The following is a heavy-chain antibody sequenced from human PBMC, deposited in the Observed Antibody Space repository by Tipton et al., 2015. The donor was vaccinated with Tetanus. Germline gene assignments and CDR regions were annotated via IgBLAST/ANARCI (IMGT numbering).Heavy chain of an antibody. CDR1: GYTFTGNY. V-gene: IGHV1-2*02. CDR2: INPDSGGT. CDR3: ARELSQYCTSTSCPHGMDV. Sequence: QSGPEVKKPGASVKVSCKAAGYTFTGNYLQWVRQAPGQGLEWMGWINPDSGGTNSAQKFQGRVTMTRDTSISTAYMELSRLRSDDTAVYYCARELSQYCTSTSCPHGMDVWGQGAAVTVSS. J-gene: IGHJ6*02. D-gene: IGHD2-2*01.